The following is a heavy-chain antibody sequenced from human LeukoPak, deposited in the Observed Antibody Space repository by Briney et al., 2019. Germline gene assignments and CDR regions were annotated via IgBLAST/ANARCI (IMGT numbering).Heavy chain of an antibody. CDR1: GGSISSSSYY. CDR2: IYYSGST. J-gene: IGHJ4*02. Sequence: SETLSLTCTVSGGSISSSSYYWGWIRQPPGKGLEWIGSIYYSGSTYYNPSLKSRVTISVDTSKNQFSLKLSSVTAADTAVYYCASLNYDYVWGSPDYWGQGTLVTVSS. CDR3: ASLNYDYVWGSPDY. V-gene: IGHV4-39*01. D-gene: IGHD3-16*01.